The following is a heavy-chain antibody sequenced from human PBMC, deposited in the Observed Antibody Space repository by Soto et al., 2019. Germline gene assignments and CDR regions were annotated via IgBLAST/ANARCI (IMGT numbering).Heavy chain of an antibody. D-gene: IGHD2-2*01. J-gene: IGHJ5*02. CDR3: ARVPDR. CDR1: GGSISDGAYY. CDR2: IYDSGNT. Sequence: SETLSLTCTVSGGSISDGAYYWSWIRQPPGKGLEWIGHIYDSGNTYNNPSLKSRLTISVDRSKNQFSLKLSSVTAADTAVYYCARVPDRWGQGTLVTVSS. V-gene: IGHV4-30-4*01.